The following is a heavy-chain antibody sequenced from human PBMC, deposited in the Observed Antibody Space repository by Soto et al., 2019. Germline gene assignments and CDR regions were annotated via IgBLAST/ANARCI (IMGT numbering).Heavy chain of an antibody. CDR3: ARIWIVEAGTNWFDP. D-gene: IGHD6-13*01. J-gene: IGHJ5*02. CDR2: MYHSGST. Sequence: SETLSLTCAVSGGSISSGGYSWSWIRQPPGKGLEWIGYMYHSGSTYYNPSLKSRVTISIDRSKNQFSLKLSSVTAADTAVYYCARIWIVEAGTNWFDPWGQGTLVTVSS. CDR1: GGSISSGGYS. V-gene: IGHV4-30-2*01.